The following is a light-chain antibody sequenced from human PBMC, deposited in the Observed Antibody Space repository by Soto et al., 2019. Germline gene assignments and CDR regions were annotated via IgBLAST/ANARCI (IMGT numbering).Light chain of an antibody. V-gene: IGLV2-14*03. J-gene: IGLJ1*01. CDR3: ISFTTSVTYV. CDR1: SSDVGAYNY. CDR2: GVS. Sequence: QSVLTQPASVSGSPGQSITVSCTGTSSDVGAYNYVSWYQQHPGKAPKLIISGVSNRPSGVSNRFSASKSGNTASLTSSGLQAEDEADYDCISFTTSVTYVFGTGTKLTVL.